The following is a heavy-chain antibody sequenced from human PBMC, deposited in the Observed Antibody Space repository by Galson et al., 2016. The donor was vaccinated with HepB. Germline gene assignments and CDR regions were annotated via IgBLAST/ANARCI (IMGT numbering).Heavy chain of an antibody. CDR2: TYYRSKWYN. CDR3: VHLGGYGMDV. Sequence: CAISGDSVSSNSAAWNWIRQSPSRGLEWLGRTYYRSKWYNDYAVAVKSRITINPDTSRNQFSLQLNSVTPDDTAVYFCVHLGGYGMDVWGLGTTVTFSS. V-gene: IGHV6-1*01. CDR1: GDSVSSNSAA. D-gene: IGHD3-16*01. J-gene: IGHJ6*02.